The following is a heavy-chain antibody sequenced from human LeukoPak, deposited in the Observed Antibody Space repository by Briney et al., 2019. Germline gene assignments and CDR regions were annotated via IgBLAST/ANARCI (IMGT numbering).Heavy chain of an antibody. Sequence: SGGSLRLSCAASGFTFSSYSMNWVRQAPGKGLEWVSSISSSSSYIYYADSVKGRFTISRDNAKNSLYLQMNSLRAEDTAVYYCAKDAGYCSGGSCYPYYFDYWGQGTLVTVSS. D-gene: IGHD2-15*01. CDR1: GFTFSSYS. CDR3: AKDAGYCSGGSCYPYYFDY. J-gene: IGHJ4*02. V-gene: IGHV3-21*04. CDR2: ISSSSSYI.